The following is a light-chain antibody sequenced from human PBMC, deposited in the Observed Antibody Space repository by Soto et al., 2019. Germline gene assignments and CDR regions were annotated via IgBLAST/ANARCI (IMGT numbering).Light chain of an antibody. CDR3: QQRSNWPPD. J-gene: IGKJ3*01. CDR2: DAS. Sequence: EIVLTQSPATLSLSPGERATLSCRARQSVSSYLAWYQQKPGQAPRLLIYDASNRTTGIPARFSGSGSGTDFTLTISSLETEDFAGYYCQQRSNWPPDFGPGTKVDIK. V-gene: IGKV3-11*01. CDR1: QSVSSY.